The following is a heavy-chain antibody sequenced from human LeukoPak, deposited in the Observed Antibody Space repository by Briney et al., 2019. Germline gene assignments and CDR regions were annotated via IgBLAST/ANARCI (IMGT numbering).Heavy chain of an antibody. V-gene: IGHV1-46*01. CDR3: ARGPGTNIDY. D-gene: IGHD3-10*01. J-gene: IGHJ4*02. CDR2: INPSGGST. Sequence: GAPVKVSCKASGYTFTSYYVHWVRQAPGPGLEWMGMINPSGGSTTYSQKFQGRITMTRGTSTSTGYMELSSLRSEDTAVYYCARGPGTNIDYWGQGTLVTVSS. CDR1: GYTFTSYY.